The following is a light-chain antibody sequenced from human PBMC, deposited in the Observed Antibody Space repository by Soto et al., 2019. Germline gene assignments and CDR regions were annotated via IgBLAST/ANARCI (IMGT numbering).Light chain of an antibody. Sequence: QSALTQPPSASGSPGQSVTISCTGSSSDVGDYNYVSWYQQHPGKAPKLMFYEVSKRPSGVPDRFSGSKSGNTASLTVSGRQAEDEADYYCSSYAGSNNVVLGGGTKVTVL. CDR1: SSDVGDYNY. J-gene: IGLJ2*01. CDR3: SSYAGSNNVV. CDR2: EVS. V-gene: IGLV2-8*01.